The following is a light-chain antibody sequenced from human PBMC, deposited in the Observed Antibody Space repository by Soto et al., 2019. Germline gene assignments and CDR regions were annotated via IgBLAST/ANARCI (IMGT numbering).Light chain of an antibody. CDR3: QQYGSSGT. Sequence: EIVMTQFPATLSVSPGERATLSCRASQSVSSNYLAWYQQKPGLAPRLLIYGASNRATGIPDRFSGSGSGTDFTLTISRLEPEDFAVYYCQQYGSSGTFGQGTKVDIK. J-gene: IGKJ1*01. CDR2: GAS. V-gene: IGKV3D-20*01. CDR1: QSVSSNY.